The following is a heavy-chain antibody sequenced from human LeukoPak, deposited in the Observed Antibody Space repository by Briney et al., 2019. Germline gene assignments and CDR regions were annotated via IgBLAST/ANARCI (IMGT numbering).Heavy chain of an antibody. CDR3: AKSKKGSAFAHFDF. J-gene: IGHJ4*02. D-gene: IGHD3-10*01. CDR1: GFTFSSYW. CDR2: INSDGSST. V-gene: IGHV3-74*01. Sequence: PGGSLRLSCAASGFTFSSYWMHWVRQAPGKGLVWVSRINSDGSSTSYADSVKGRFTISRDNSKNSLYLQMNSLRAEDTALYYCAKSKKGSAFAHFDFWGQGTLVTVSS.